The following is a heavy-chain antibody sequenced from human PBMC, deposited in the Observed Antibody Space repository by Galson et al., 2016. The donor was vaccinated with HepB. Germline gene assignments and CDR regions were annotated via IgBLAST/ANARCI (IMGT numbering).Heavy chain of an antibody. J-gene: IGHJ4*02. CDR1: GGSITSSPTY. CDR3: AREETGRLPLDY. Sequence: ETLSLTCTVSGGSITSSPTYWNWIRQFPGKELEWIGSVYYTGSTYYNSSLKSRIAISVDTSKNQFSLKLTSVTAADTAVYYCAREETGRLPLDYWGQGTLVTVSS. D-gene: IGHD1-1*01. CDR2: VYYTGST. V-gene: IGHV4-39*07.